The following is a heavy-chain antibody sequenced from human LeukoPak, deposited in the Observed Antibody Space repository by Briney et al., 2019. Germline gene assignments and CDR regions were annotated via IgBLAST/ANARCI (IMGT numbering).Heavy chain of an antibody. CDR3: ARVGGLYDSSGYAFGY. Sequence: GGSLRLSCAASGFAFSSYDMHWVRQATGKGLEWVSAIGTAGDTYYPGSVKGRFTISRDNAKNSLYLQMNSLRAEDTAVYYCARVGGLYDSSGYAFGYWGQGTLVTVSS. V-gene: IGHV3-13*01. CDR2: IGTAGDT. J-gene: IGHJ4*02. D-gene: IGHD3-22*01. CDR1: GFAFSSYD.